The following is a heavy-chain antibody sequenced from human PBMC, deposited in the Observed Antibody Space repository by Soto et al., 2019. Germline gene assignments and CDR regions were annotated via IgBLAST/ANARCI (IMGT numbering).Heavy chain of an antibody. Sequence: EVQLVESGGGLVKPGGSLRLSCTASAFTFSTYTMHWVRQAPGKGLEWVSSISSSSSYIYYADSLKGRFTISRDNAKNXLXRQMNSLRGEDTAVYYCTRDQKDRREGGYVPFGFDIWGQGTMVTVSS. D-gene: IGHD3-16*01. CDR2: ISSSSSYI. V-gene: IGHV3-21*01. J-gene: IGHJ3*02. CDR1: AFTFSTYT. CDR3: TRDQKDRREGGYVPFGFDI.